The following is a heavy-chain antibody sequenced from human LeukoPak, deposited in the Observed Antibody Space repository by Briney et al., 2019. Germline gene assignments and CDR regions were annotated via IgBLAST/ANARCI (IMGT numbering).Heavy chain of an antibody. D-gene: IGHD1-7*01. Sequence: GESLKISCKGSGYSFTSYWIGWVRQLPGKGLEWMGIIYPGDSDTRYSPSFQGQGTISADKSISTAYLQWSSLKASDTAMYYCARPSGTHKHYYYMDVWGKGTTVTVSS. CDR2: IYPGDSDT. CDR3: ARPSGTHKHYYYMDV. J-gene: IGHJ6*03. CDR1: GYSFTSYW. V-gene: IGHV5-51*01.